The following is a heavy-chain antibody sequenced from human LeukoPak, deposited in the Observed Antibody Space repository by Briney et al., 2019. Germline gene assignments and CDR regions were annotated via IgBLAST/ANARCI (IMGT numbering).Heavy chain of an antibody. J-gene: IGHJ5*02. V-gene: IGHV3-48*03. CDR1: GFTFNSHE. Sequence: GGSLRLSCAASGFTFNSHEMHWVRQAPGEGLDWVSYITSSGGITYYADSVKGRFTVSRDNAKNSLYLQMNSLRAEDTAVYYCAGERNCGGDCYQGSWFDPWGQGTLVTVSS. D-gene: IGHD2-21*02. CDR2: ITSSGGIT. CDR3: AGERNCGGDCYQGSWFDP.